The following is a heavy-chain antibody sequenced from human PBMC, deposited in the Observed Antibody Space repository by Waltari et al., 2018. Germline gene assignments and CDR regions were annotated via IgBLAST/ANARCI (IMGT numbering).Heavy chain of an antibody. D-gene: IGHD1-26*01. CDR1: GGSVNNNYYF. Sequence: QESGPGLVKPSETLSLTCSVSGGSVNNNYYFWGWIRQPPGKDLEWIANVYSGGSTYYNPSLQSRVTISLDTSKNQFSLKLTSVTAADTAVYYCARSGSHSYRYYFDFWGQGTLVTVSS. J-gene: IGHJ4*02. CDR3: ARSGSHSYRYYFDF. V-gene: IGHV4-39*01. CDR2: VYSGGST.